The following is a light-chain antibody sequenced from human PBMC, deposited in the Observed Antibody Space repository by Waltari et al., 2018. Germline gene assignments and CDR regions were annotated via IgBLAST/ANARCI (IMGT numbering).Light chain of an antibody. Sequence: QSVVTQPPSASGTPGQRVTISCSGTSSNVGSNAVNWYQQRPGRAPNLLIYINSRRPSGVPDRFSGSKSGTSASLAISDLQSGDEADYYCSVWDDSLNGNVFGSGTAVTVL. V-gene: IGLV1-44*01. CDR2: INS. CDR1: SSNVGSNA. CDR3: SVWDDSLNGNV. J-gene: IGLJ6*01.